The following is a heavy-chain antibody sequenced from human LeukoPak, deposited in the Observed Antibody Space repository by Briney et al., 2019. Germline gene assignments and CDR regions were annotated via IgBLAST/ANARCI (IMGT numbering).Heavy chain of an antibody. CDR3: AREGGSYGIWAFDI. J-gene: IGHJ3*02. D-gene: IGHD1-26*01. CDR2: IYTSGST. CDR1: GGSISSGSYY. V-gene: IGHV4-61*02. Sequence: SETLSLTCTVSGGSISSGSYYWSWIRQPAGKGLEWIGRIYTSGSTNYNPSLKSRVTISVDTSKNQFSLKLSSVTAADTAVYYCAREGGSYGIWAFDIWGQGIMVTVSS.